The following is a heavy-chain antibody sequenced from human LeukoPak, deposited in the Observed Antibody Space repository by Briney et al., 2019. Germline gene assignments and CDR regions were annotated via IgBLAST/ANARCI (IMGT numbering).Heavy chain of an antibody. CDR1: GYTFTSYG. CDR2: ISAYNGNT. Sequence: ASVKVSCKASGYTFTSYGISWVRQAPGQGLEWMGWISAYNGNTNYAQKLQGRVTMATDTSTSPAYMELRSLRSDDTAVSCWARERASSSAFYYYGMDVWGQGTTVTVS. CDR3: ARERASSSAFYYYGMDV. V-gene: IGHV1-18*01. D-gene: IGHD6-6*01. J-gene: IGHJ6*02.